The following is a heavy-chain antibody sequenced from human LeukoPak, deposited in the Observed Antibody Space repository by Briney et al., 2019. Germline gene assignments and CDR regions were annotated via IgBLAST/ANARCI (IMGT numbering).Heavy chain of an antibody. CDR2: IYSDGNT. CDR3: AGVIDSRSWYDH. Sequence: GGSLRLSCAVSGLTVSSIYMSWVRQAPGKGLEWVSFIYSDGNTYYGDSVKGRFTLSRDSSRNTLYLQMNSLTVDDTAVYYCAGVIDSRSWYDHWGEGTLWTVSS. J-gene: IGHJ5*02. D-gene: IGHD3-22*01. V-gene: IGHV3-53*01. CDR1: GLTVSSIY.